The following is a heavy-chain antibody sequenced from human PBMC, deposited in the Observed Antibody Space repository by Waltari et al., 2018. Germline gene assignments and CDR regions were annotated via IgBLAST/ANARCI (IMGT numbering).Heavy chain of an antibody. D-gene: IGHD3-22*01. V-gene: IGHV3-7*01. CDR3: VRDQWFAFDI. Sequence: EVQLVESGGGLVQPGGSLRLSCEASGFSRSNYWMSWVRQAPWKGLEWVANIMTDGREEYYVDSVRGRFTISRDNAKNSLYLQMNSLRPEDTAVYYCVRDQWFAFDIWGQGTMVTVSS. J-gene: IGHJ3*02. CDR2: IMTDGREE. CDR1: GFSRSNYW.